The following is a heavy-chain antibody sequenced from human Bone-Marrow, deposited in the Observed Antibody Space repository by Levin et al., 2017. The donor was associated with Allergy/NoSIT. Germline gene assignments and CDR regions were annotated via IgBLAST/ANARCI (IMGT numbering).Heavy chain of an antibody. V-gene: IGHV1-69*06. D-gene: IGHD2/OR15-2a*01. J-gene: IGHJ6*02. CDR3: ARGSMASSYYNLDV. Sequence: KISCKASGGTFVSNTIAWVRQAPGQGLEWMAGIIPVFGTPDYAQKFQGRVTITADKSTNAAYMELTSLRSDDTAVYYCARGSMASSYYNLDVWGQGTTVTVSS. CDR2: IIPVFGTP. CDR1: GGTFVSNT.